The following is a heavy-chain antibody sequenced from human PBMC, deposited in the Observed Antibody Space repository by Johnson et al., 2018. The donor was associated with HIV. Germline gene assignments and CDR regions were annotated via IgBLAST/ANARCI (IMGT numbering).Heavy chain of an antibody. J-gene: IGHJ3*02. D-gene: IGHD6-13*01. CDR2: ISSSGTTI. CDR1: GFTFSDYY. Sequence: QVQLVESGGGLVKPGGSLRLSCAASGFTFSDYYMSWIRQAPGKGLEWVSYISSSGTTIYSADSVQGRFTTSRDNAKNSLYLQMNSLRAEDTAVYYCARGAYSSSWHASDAYDIWGQGTMVTVSS. CDR3: ARGAYSSSWHASDAYDI. V-gene: IGHV3-11*04.